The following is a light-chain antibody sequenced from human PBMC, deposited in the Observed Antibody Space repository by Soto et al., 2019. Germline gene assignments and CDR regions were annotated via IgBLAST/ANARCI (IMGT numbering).Light chain of an antibody. CDR1: SFNIGRNP. CDR3: AAWDDSLNAWV. V-gene: IGLV1-44*01. J-gene: IGLJ3*02. CDR2: TND. Sequence: QSVLTQPPSASGTPGQRVTISCSGSSFNIGRNPVNWYQQFPGTAPKLLIYTNDQRPSGVPDRFSGSKSGTSASLAISGLQSEDEADYYCAAWDDSLNAWVFGGGTKLTVL.